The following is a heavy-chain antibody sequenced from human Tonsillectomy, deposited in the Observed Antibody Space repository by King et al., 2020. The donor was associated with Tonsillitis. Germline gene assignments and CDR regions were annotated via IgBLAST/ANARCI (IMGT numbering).Heavy chain of an antibody. CDR3: AREGLAEGFDY. CDR1: GFTFNTYS. J-gene: IGHJ4*02. V-gene: IGHV3-21*01. CDR2: MSSSSDYI. D-gene: IGHD3-3*02. Sequence: VQLVESGGGLVRPGGSLRLACSASGFTFNTYSRNWVRQAPGKGLEWFSSMSSSSDYIYYADSVKGRFTISRDNAKNSLFLQMNSLRAEDTAVYYCAREGLAEGFDYWGQGTLVTV.